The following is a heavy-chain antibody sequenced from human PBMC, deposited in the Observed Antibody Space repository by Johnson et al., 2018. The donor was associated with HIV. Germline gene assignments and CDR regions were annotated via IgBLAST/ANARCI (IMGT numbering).Heavy chain of an antibody. J-gene: IGHJ3*02. CDR1: GFTFRSYP. CDR2: INPAGGST. Sequence: VQLVESGGGVVHPGRSLRLSCAASGFTFRSYPMHWVRQAPGKGLVWVARINPAGGSTSYVDSVKGRFTVSRDNSKNTLFLQMSSLRAEDTAVYYCARAHFPYCGGDCYSFAFDIWGQGTVVTVSS. V-gene: IGHV3-74*02. D-gene: IGHD2-21*02. CDR3: ARAHFPYCGGDCYSFAFDI.